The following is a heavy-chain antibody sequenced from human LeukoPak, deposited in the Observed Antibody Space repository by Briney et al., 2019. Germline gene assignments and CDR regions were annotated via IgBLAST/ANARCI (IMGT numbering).Heavy chain of an antibody. V-gene: IGHV3-23*01. Sequence: GGSLRLSCAASGFTFSSYAMSWVRQAPGKGLKWVSAISGSGGSTYYADSVKGRFTISRDNSKNTLYLQMNSLRAEDTAVYYCAKGRIVVVPAAIFDYWGQGTLVTVSS. CDR3: AKGRIVVVPAAIFDY. J-gene: IGHJ4*02. CDR2: ISGSGGST. CDR1: GFTFSSYA. D-gene: IGHD2-2*01.